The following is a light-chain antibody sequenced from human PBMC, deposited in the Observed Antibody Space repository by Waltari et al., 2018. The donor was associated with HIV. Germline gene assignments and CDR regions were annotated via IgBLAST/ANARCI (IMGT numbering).Light chain of an antibody. V-gene: IGLV3-1*01. CDR3: QAWDSSHVV. CDR1: KLGDKY. CDR2: QHS. J-gene: IGLJ2*01. Sequence: SYELTQPPSVSVSPGQTANITCSGDKLGDKYACWYQQKPGQSPVLVIYQHSKRPSGIPERFSGSNSGNTATLTISGTQAMDEADYYCQAWDSSHVVFGGGTKLTVL.